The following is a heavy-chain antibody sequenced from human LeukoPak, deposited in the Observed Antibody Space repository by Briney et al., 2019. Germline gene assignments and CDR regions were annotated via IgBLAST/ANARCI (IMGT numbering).Heavy chain of an antibody. CDR3: ARLGAVVVAATRAWFDP. D-gene: IGHD2-15*01. V-gene: IGHV5-51*01. CDR1: GYSFTSYW. CDR2: IYPGDSDT. J-gene: IGHJ5*02. Sequence: PGESLKISCKGSGYSFTSYWIGWVRQMPGKGLEWMGIIYPGDSDTRYSPSFQGQVTISADKSISTAYLQWSSLKASDTAMYYCARLGAVVVAATRAWFDPWGQGTLVTVSS.